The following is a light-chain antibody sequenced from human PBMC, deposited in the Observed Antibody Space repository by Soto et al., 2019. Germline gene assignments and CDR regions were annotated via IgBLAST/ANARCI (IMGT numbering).Light chain of an antibody. V-gene: IGKV1-39*01. J-gene: IGKJ4*01. CDR2: AAS. CDR1: QSISSY. CDR3: QQSYSTLA. Sequence: DIQMTQSPSSLSASVGDRVTITCRASQSISSYLNWYQQKPGKAPKLLIYAASSLQSGVPSRFSGSGSGTDFTLTISSLQPEDFATYDCQQSYSTLAFGGGTKVDIK.